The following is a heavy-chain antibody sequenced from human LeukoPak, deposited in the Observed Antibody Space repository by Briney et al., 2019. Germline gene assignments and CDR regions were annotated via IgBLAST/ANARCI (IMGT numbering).Heavy chain of an antibody. CDR2: ISYSGST. V-gene: IGHV4-59*01. CDR1: GGTIRSYY. CDR3: ARDRTYSDSSTTYFYGMDV. Sequence: SETLSLTCSVSGGTIRSYYWSWIRQPPGKGLEWIGYISYSGSTKYNPSLESRVTISVDTSKSQFSLKLRSVTAADTAVYYCARDRTYSDSSTTYFYGMDVRGHGTTVTVSS. J-gene: IGHJ6*02. D-gene: IGHD1-26*01.